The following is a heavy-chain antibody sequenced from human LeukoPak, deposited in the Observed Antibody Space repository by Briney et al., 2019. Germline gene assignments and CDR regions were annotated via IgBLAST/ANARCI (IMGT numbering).Heavy chain of an antibody. CDR1: GFSFSNYG. Sequence: PGGSLRLSYAASGFSFSNYGMNWVRQAPGKGLEWVSGITGSGGSTYYAGSVKGRFTISRDNSKNTLYLQVNSLRAEDTAVYYCAKDDGLIMFSSWGQGTLVTVSS. V-gene: IGHV3-23*01. D-gene: IGHD3-16*01. J-gene: IGHJ5*02. CDR2: ITGSGGST. CDR3: AKDDGLIMFSS.